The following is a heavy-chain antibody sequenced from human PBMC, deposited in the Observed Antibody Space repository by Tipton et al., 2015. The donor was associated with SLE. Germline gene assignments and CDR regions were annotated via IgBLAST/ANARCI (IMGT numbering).Heavy chain of an antibody. CDR2: IRSKAYGGTT. V-gene: IGHV3-49*04. D-gene: IGHD2-21*01. CDR3: TRGPGCGGDCYFYAFDI. J-gene: IGHJ3*02. CDR1: GFTFSSYS. Sequence: SLRLSCAASGFTFSSYSMSWVRQAPGKGLEWVGFIRSKAYGGTTEYAASVKGRFTISRDDSKSIAYLQMNSLKTEDTAVYYCTRGPGCGGDCYFYAFDIWGQGTMVTVSS.